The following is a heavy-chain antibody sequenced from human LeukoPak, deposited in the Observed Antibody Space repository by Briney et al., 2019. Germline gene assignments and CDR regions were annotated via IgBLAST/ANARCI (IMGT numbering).Heavy chain of an antibody. D-gene: IGHD5-12*01. CDR2: ISSSSSYI. CDR1: GFTFSSYS. J-gene: IGHJ6*03. Sequence: GGSLRLSCAASGFTFSSYSMNWVRQAPGKGLEWVSSISSSSSYIYYADSVKGRFTISRDNAKNSLYLQMNSLRAEDTAVYYCARAHSGYDYPLFGYYYYYMDVWGKGTTVTVSS. CDR3: ARAHSGYDYPLFGYYYYYMDV. V-gene: IGHV3-21*01.